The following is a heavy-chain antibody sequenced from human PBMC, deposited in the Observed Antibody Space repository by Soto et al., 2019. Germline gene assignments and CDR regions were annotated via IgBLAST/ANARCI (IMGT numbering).Heavy chain of an antibody. CDR3: TRIAYNYGPGDY. CDR1: GFTFSDHY. Sequence: GGSLRLSCEVSGFTFSDHYVDWVRQAPGKGLEWVGRSRNNANSFSTAYAPSVKGRFTISRDDSKSSLYLQMNSLKTDDAAVYYCTRIAYNYGPGDYWGQGTLVTVSS. CDR2: SRNNANSFST. D-gene: IGHD2-21*01. V-gene: IGHV3-72*01. J-gene: IGHJ4*02.